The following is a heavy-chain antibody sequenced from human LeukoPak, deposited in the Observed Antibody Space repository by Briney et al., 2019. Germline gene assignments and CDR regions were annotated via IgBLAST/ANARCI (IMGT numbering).Heavy chain of an antibody. Sequence: PSETLSLTCAVYGGSFSGYYWSWIRQPPGKGLEWIGSVYHNGETYYNPSLKSRVIMSVDTSKNEFSLRLTSVTAADTAVYYCVTPRSWELSDMAVWGKGTTVIVSS. J-gene: IGHJ6*03. D-gene: IGHD1-26*01. CDR1: GGSFSGYY. CDR3: VTPRSWELSDMAV. V-gene: IGHV4-34*01. CDR2: VYHNGET.